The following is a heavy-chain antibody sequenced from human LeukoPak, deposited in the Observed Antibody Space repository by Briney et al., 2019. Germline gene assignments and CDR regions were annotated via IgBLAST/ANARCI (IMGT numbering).Heavy chain of an antibody. V-gene: IGHV1-46*01. CDR3: AREPDIVVVGAPASYGMDV. D-gene: IGHD2-2*01. CDR1: GYTFTSYY. J-gene: IGHJ6*02. Sequence: GASVKVSCKASGYTFTSYYMHWVRQAPGQGLEWMGIINPSGGSTSYAQKFQGRVTVTRDTSTSTVYMELSSLRSEDTAVYYCAREPDIVVVGAPASYGMDVWGQGTTVTVSS. CDR2: INPSGGST.